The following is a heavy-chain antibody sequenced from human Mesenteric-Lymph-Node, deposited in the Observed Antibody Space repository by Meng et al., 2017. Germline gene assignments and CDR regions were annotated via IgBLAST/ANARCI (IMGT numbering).Heavy chain of an antibody. V-gene: IGHV4-4*02. Sequence: QGQLQESGPGLVKPSGPLSLTCAVSGGSISSSNWWSWVRQPPGKGLEWIGEIYHSGSTNYNPSLKSRVTISVDKSKNQFSLKLSSVTAADTAVYYCARDRISGWANKYYWYFDLWGRGTLVTVSS. CDR3: ARDRISGWANKYYWYFDL. CDR1: GGSISSSNW. CDR2: IYHSGST. D-gene: IGHD6-19*01. J-gene: IGHJ2*01.